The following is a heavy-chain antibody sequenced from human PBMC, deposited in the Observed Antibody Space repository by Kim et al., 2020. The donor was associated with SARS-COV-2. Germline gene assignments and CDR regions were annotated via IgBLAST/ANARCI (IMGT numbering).Heavy chain of an antibody. CDR1: GFTFSSYG. CDR3: AREGSYYDSSSHAFDI. D-gene: IGHD3-22*01. V-gene: IGHV3-33*08. Sequence: GGSLRLSCAASGFTFSSYGMHWVRQAPGKGLEWVAVIWYDGSNKYYADSVKGRFTISRDNSKNTLYLQMNSLRAEDTAVYYCAREGSYYDSSSHAFDIWGQGTMVTVSS. J-gene: IGHJ3*02. CDR2: IWYDGSNK.